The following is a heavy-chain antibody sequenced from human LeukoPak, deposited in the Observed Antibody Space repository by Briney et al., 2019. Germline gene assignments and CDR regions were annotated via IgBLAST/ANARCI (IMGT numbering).Heavy chain of an antibody. Sequence: GASVKVSCKASGGTFSNYAITWVRQAPGQGLEWMGRINPNSGGTNYAQKFQGRVTMTRDTSISTAYMELSRLRSDDTAVYYCARVRGYYDSSGPRDAFDIWGQGTMVTVSS. D-gene: IGHD3-22*01. CDR1: GGTFSNYA. CDR2: INPNSGGT. CDR3: ARVRGYYDSSGPRDAFDI. V-gene: IGHV1-2*06. J-gene: IGHJ3*02.